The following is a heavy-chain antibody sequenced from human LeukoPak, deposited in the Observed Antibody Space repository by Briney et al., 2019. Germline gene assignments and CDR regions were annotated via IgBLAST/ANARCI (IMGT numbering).Heavy chain of an antibody. V-gene: IGHV4-34*01. J-gene: IGHJ5*02. Sequence: SETLSLTCAVYGGSFSGYYGSWIRQPPGKGLECIGEINHSGSTNYNPSLKSRVTISVDTSKNQFSLKLSSVTAADTAVYYCARGRSGYCSSTSCRRNWFDPWGQGTLVTVSS. D-gene: IGHD2-2*01. CDR1: GGSFSGYY. CDR3: ARGRSGYCSSTSCRRNWFDP. CDR2: INHSGST.